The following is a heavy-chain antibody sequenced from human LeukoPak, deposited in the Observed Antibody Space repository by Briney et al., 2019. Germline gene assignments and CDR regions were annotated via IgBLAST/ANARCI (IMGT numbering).Heavy chain of an antibody. CDR1: GYTFTSYY. V-gene: IGHV1-46*01. D-gene: IGHD3-10*01. CDR2: INPSGGST. CDR3: ARGKGGFYYGSGSFHPNWFDP. Sequence: VASVKVSCKACGYTFTSYYMHLVRQAPGQGLEWMGIINPSGGSTSYAQKFQGRVTMTRDTSTSTVYMELSSLRSEDTAVYYCARGKGGFYYGSGSFHPNWFDPWGQGTLVTVSS. J-gene: IGHJ5*02.